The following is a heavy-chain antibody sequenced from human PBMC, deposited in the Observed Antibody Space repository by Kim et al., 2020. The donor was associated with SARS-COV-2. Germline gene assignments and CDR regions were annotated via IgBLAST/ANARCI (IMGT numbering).Heavy chain of an antibody. V-gene: IGHV4-34*01. D-gene: IGHD3-10*01. CDR1: GGSFSGYY. CDR2: IHQSGSS. Sequence: SETLSLTCAVYGGSFSGYYWSWVRQPPGKGLERIGEIHQSGSSNYNPSLKSRVSISTDTSKNQFSLRLNSVTAADTAVYYCARGPYYGGSVTSYYMDVWGKGITVTVSS. J-gene: IGHJ6*03. CDR3: ARGPYYGGSVTSYYMDV.